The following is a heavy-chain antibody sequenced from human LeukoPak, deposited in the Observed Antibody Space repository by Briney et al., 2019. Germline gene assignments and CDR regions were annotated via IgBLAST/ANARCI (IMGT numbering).Heavy chain of an antibody. V-gene: IGHV3-7*01. CDR3: ARDLYSSGSSGVDGMDV. CDR2: IKQDGSEK. CDR1: GFTFSSYA. J-gene: IGHJ6*02. D-gene: IGHD6-19*01. Sequence: PGGSLRLSCAASGFTFSSYAMHWVRQAPGKGLEWVANIKQDGSEKYYVDSVKGRFTISRDNAKNSLYLQMNSLRAEDTAVYYCARDLYSSGSSGVDGMDVWGQGTTVTVSS.